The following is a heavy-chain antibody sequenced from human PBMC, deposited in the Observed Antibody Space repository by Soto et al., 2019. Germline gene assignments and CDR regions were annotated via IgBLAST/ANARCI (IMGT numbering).Heavy chain of an antibody. J-gene: IGHJ3*02. CDR2: TYYRSKWYN. Sequence: SQTLSLTCAISGDSVSSNSAAWNWIRQSPSRGLEWLGRTYYRSKWYNDYAVSVKSRITINPDTSKNQFSLQLNSVTPEDTAVYYCARDGGKDHPGYSSSWRAFDIWGQGTMVTVSS. CDR3: ARDGGKDHPGYSSSWRAFDI. CDR1: GDSVSSNSAA. V-gene: IGHV6-1*01. D-gene: IGHD6-13*01.